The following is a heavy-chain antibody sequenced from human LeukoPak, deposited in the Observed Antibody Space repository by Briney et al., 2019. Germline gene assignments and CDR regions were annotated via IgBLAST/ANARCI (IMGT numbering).Heavy chain of an antibody. Sequence: SVKVPCKASGGTFSSYAISWVRQAPGQGLEWMGGIIPIFGTANYAQKFQGRVTITADESTSTAYMELSSLRSEDTAVYYCAREEVAAAGLNWFDPWGQGTLVTVSS. CDR2: IIPIFGTA. J-gene: IGHJ5*02. D-gene: IGHD6-13*01. V-gene: IGHV1-69*13. CDR3: AREEVAAAGLNWFDP. CDR1: GGTFSSYA.